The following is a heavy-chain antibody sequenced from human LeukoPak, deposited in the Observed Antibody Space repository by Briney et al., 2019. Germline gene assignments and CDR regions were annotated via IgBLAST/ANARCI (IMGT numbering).Heavy chain of an antibody. Sequence: GGSLRLSCAASGFTFSSYAMHWVRQAPGKGLEYVSAISSNGGSTYYANSVKGRFTISRDNPKNTLYLQMGSLRAEDMAVYYCASAQYWGSYPFDYWGQGTLVTVSS. J-gene: IGHJ4*02. CDR2: ISSNGGST. CDR1: GFTFSSYA. V-gene: IGHV3-64*01. CDR3: ASAQYWGSYPFDY. D-gene: IGHD7-27*01.